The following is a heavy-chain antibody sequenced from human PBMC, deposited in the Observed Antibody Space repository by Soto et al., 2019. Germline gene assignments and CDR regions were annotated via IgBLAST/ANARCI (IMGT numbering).Heavy chain of an antibody. CDR2: ISYDGSNK. CDR1: GFTFSSYA. Sequence: QVQLVESGGGVVQPGRSLRLSCAASGFTFSSYAMHWVRQAPGKGLEWVAVISYDGSNKYYADSVKGRFTISRDNSKNTLYLQMNSLRAEDTAVYYCARDPVAGQEIPDAFDIWGQGTMVTVSS. V-gene: IGHV3-30-3*01. CDR3: ARDPVAGQEIPDAFDI. D-gene: IGHD6-19*01. J-gene: IGHJ3*02.